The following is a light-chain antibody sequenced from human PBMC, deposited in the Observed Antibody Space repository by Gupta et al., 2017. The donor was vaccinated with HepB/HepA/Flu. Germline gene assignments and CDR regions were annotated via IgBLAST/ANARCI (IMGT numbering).Light chain of an antibody. CDR1: HSVSNY. Sequence: EVVLTQSPDTLSLSPGERATLSCRASHSVSNYLAWYQQKPGQAPRLLIYDASDRATGIPARFSGSGSGTDFTLTISSLEPEDFAVYYCQHRSNWPLTFGGGTKVEIK. V-gene: IGKV3-11*01. J-gene: IGKJ4*01. CDR3: QHRSNWPLT. CDR2: DAS.